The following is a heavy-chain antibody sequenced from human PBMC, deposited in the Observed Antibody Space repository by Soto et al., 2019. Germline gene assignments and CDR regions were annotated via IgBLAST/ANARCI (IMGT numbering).Heavy chain of an antibody. V-gene: IGHV4-59*01. J-gene: IGHJ6*02. CDR1: GGSISSYY. CDR3: ARERRRYTTSYGMHV. D-gene: IGHD3-16*02. Sequence: SETLSLTCTVSGGSISSYYWSWIRQPPGKGLEWIGYIYYTGSTNYNPSLKSRVTISLDTSKNQFSLNLSSVTAADTAVYYCARERRRYTTSYGMHVWGQGTTVTVSS. CDR2: IYYTGST.